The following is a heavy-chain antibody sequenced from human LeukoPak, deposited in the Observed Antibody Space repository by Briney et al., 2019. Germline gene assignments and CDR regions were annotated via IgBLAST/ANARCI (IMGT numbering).Heavy chain of an antibody. CDR1: GFTFSSYA. J-gene: IGHJ4*02. CDR3: AKDLGYYGSGSYYRPYYFDY. D-gene: IGHD3-10*01. Sequence: PRGSLRLSCAASGFTFSSYAMSWVRQAPGKGLEWVSAISGSGGSTYYADSVKGRFTISRDNSKNTLYLQMNSLRAEDTAVYYCAKDLGYYGSGSYYRPYYFDYWGQGTLVTVSS. V-gene: IGHV3-23*01. CDR2: ISGSGGST.